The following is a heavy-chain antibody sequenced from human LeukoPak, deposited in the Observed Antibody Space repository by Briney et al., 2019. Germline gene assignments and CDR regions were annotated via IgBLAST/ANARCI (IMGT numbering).Heavy chain of an antibody. CDR3: ASLRGAPYYYDSSGYLGY. CDR2: INYSGST. D-gene: IGHD3-22*01. V-gene: IGHV4-34*01. J-gene: IGHJ4*02. Sequence: PSETLSLTCAVYGGSFSGYYWSWIRQPPGKGLEWIGEINYSGSTNYNPSLKSRVTISVDTSKNQFSLKLSSVTAADTAVYYCASLRGAPYYYDSSGYLGYWGQGTLVTVSS. CDR1: GGSFSGYY.